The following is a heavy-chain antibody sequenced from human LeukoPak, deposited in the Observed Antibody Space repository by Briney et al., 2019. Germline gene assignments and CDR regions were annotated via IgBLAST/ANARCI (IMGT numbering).Heavy chain of an antibody. CDR2: INTNTGNP. Sequence: GASVKVSCKASGYTFTSYAMNWVRQASGQGHEWMGWINTNTGNPTYAQGFTGRFVFSLDTSVSTAYLQISSLKAEDTAVYYCAREQWLTDYYYYYMDVWGKGTTVTVSS. CDR1: GYTFTSYA. J-gene: IGHJ6*03. CDR3: AREQWLTDYYYYYMDV. D-gene: IGHD6-19*01. V-gene: IGHV7-4-1*02.